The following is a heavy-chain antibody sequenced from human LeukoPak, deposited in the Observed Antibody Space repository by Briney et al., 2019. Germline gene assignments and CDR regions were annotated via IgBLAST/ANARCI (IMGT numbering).Heavy chain of an antibody. Sequence: GASVKVSCKASGYTFTSYGISWVRQAPGQGLEWMGRISAYNGNTNYAQKLQGRVTMTTDTSTSTAYMELRSLRSDDTAVYYCARTQIDYYDSSGYYPAHRWFDPWGQGTLVTVSS. CDR2: ISAYNGNT. V-gene: IGHV1-18*01. CDR3: ARTQIDYYDSSGYYPAHRWFDP. D-gene: IGHD3-22*01. J-gene: IGHJ5*02. CDR1: GYTFTSYG.